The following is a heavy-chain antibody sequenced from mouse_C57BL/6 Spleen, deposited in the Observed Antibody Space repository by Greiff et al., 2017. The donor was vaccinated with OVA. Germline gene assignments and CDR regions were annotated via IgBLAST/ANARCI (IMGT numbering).Heavy chain of an antibody. J-gene: IGHJ4*01. CDR3: ARAPSTVDAMDY. Sequence: QVHVKQPGAELVKPGASVKMSCKASGYTFTSYWITWVKQRPGQGLEWIGDIYPGSGSTNYNEKFKSKATLTVDTSSSTAYMQLSSLTSEDSAVYYCARAPSTVDAMDYWGQGTSVTVSS. D-gene: IGHD1-1*01. CDR2: IYPGSGST. CDR1: GYTFTSYW. V-gene: IGHV1-55*01.